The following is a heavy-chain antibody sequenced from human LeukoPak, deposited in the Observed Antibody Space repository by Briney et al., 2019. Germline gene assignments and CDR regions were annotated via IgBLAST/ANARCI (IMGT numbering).Heavy chain of an antibody. V-gene: IGHV3-23*01. CDR3: AKSPEVLGSGSYSGY. D-gene: IGHD3-10*01. CDR2: ISGSGGST. Sequence: GGSLRLSCAASGFTFSSYAMSWVRQAPGKGLEWVSAISGSGGSTYYADSVKGRFTISRDNSKNTLYLQMNSLRAEDTAVYYCAKSPEVLGSGSYSGYWGQGTLVTVSS. J-gene: IGHJ4*02. CDR1: GFTFSSYA.